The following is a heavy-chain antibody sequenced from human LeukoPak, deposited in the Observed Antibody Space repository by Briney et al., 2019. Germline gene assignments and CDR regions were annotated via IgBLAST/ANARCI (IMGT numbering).Heavy chain of an antibody. CDR1: GFTFSNAW. V-gene: IGHV3-15*01. J-gene: IGHJ4*02. CDR3: TSEYSSGWLFDY. D-gene: IGHD6-19*01. Sequence: PGGSLRLSCAASGFTFSNAWMSWVRQAPGKGLEWVGRIKSKTDGGTTDYAAPVKGRFTISRDDSKNTLYLQMNSLKTEDTAVYYCTSEYSSGWLFDYWGQGTLVTVSS. CDR2: IKSKTDGGTT.